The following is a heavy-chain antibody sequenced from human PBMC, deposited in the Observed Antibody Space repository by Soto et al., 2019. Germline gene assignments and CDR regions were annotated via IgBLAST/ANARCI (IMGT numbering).Heavy chain of an antibody. CDR1: GFTFSSYA. CDR2: ISGSGGST. D-gene: IGHD5-18*01. Sequence: GGSLRLSCAASGFTFSSYAMSWVRQAPGKGLEWVSAISGSGGSTYYADSVKGRSTISRDNSKNTLYLQMNSLRAEDTAVYYCAKEGQRRGYSYGFSDYGMDVWGQGTTVTVSS. CDR3: AKEGQRRGYSYGFSDYGMDV. V-gene: IGHV3-23*01. J-gene: IGHJ6*02.